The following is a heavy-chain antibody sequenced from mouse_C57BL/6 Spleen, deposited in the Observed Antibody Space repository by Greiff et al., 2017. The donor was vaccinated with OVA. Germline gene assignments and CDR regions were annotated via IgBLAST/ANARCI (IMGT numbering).Heavy chain of an antibody. Sequence: EVKLVESGGGLVKPGGSLKLSCAASGFTFSDYGMHWVRQAPEKGLEWVAYISSGSSTIYYADTVKGRFTISRDNAKNTLFLQMTSLRSEDTAMYYCARPSYYSNYGWLAYWGQGTLVTVSA. D-gene: IGHD2-5*01. CDR3: ARPSYYSNYGWLAY. CDR1: GFTFSDYG. V-gene: IGHV5-17*01. CDR2: ISSGSSTI. J-gene: IGHJ3*01.